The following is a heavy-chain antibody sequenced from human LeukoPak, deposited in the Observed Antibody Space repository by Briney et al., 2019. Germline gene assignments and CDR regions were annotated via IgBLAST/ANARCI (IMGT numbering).Heavy chain of an antibody. Sequence: ASVKVSCEASGYTFTGYYMHWVRQAPGQGLEWMGWINPNSGGTNYAQKFQGRVTMTRDTSISTAYMELSRLRSDDTAVYYCARARGYSYAMDVWGKGTTVTVSS. CDR1: GYTFTGYY. CDR2: INPNSGGT. CDR3: ARARGYSYAMDV. V-gene: IGHV1-2*02. D-gene: IGHD5-18*01. J-gene: IGHJ6*03.